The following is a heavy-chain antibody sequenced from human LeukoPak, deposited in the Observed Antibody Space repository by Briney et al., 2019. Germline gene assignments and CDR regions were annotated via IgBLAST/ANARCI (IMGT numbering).Heavy chain of an antibody. CDR3: AREEGGIAARPVDY. J-gene: IGHJ4*02. Sequence: PGGSLRLSCAASGFTFSSYSMNWVRQAPGKGLEWVSSISSSSSYIYYADSVKGRFTISRDNAKNSLYLQMNSLRAEDTAVYYCAREEGGIAARPVDYWGQGTLVTVSS. CDR2: ISSSSSYI. CDR1: GFTFSSYS. D-gene: IGHD6-6*01. V-gene: IGHV3-21*01.